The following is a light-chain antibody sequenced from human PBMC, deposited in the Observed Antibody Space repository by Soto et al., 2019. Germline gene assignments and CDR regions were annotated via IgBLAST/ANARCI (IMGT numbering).Light chain of an antibody. CDR3: QHYHDFQYT. Sequence: DIQMTQSPSTLSASVGDGVTITCRASQSIGSWLAWYQQKPGKAPKLLSYKATNLQSGVPSRFSGSGSGTDFSLPISSLQTVDSATYFCQHYHDFQYTFGPGTKLDI. CDR1: QSIGSW. V-gene: IGKV1-5*03. J-gene: IGKJ2*01. CDR2: KAT.